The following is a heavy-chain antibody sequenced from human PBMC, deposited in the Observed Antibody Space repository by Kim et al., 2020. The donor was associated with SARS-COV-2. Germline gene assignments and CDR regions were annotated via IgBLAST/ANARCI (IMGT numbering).Heavy chain of an antibody. V-gene: IGHV1-18*01. CDR2: ISAYNGNT. CDR3: ARAVLMATMNYYYYYGMDV. Sequence: ASVKVSCKASGYTFTSYGISWVRQAPGQGLEWMGWISAYNGNTNYAQKLQGRVTMTTDTSTSTAYMELRSLRSDDTAVYYCARAVLMATMNYYYYYGMDVWGQGTTVTVSS. J-gene: IGHJ6*02. CDR1: GYTFTSYG. D-gene: IGHD5-12*01.